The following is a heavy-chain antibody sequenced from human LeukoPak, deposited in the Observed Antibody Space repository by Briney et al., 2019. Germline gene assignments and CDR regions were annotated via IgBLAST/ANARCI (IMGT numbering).Heavy chain of an antibody. J-gene: IGHJ6*04. CDR3: AELGITMIGGV. D-gene: IGHD3-10*02. V-gene: IGHV3-30*18. Sequence: GGSLRLSCTASGFTFSSYGFHWVRQAPGKGLEWVAVISYDGSNKYYADSVKGRFTISRDNSNNTVYLQMNSLRNEDTAVYYCAELGITMIGGVWGKGTTVTISS. CDR1: GFTFSSYG. CDR2: ISYDGSNK.